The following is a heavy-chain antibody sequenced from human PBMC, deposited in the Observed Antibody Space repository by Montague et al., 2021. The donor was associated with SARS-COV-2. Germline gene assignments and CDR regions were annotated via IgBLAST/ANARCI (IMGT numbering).Heavy chain of an antibody. D-gene: IGHD3-9*01. CDR1: GFSLSTSGMR. V-gene: IGHV2-70*04. Sequence: PALVKPTQTLTLTCTLSGFSLSTSGMRASWIRQPPGKALEWLARIDWXDDKFYSTSLKTRLTISKDTSKNQVVLTMTNMDPVDTATYYCARSYYDILTNYYGAFDIWGQGTMVTVSS. CDR3: ARSYYDILTNYYGAFDI. CDR2: IDWXDDK. J-gene: IGHJ3*02.